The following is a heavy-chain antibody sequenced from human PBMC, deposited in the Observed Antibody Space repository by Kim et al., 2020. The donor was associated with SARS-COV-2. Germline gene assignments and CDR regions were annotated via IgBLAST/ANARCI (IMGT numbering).Heavy chain of an antibody. V-gene: IGHV3-23*01. D-gene: IGHD5-12*01. CDR1: GFTFSSYA. CDR2: ISGSGGST. Sequence: GGSLRLSCAASGFTFSSYAMSWVRQAPGKGLEWVSAISGSGGSTYYADSVKGRFTISRDNSKNTLYLQMNSLRAEDTAVYYCAKIIRDGYNYYYYGMDVWGQGTTVTVSS. CDR3: AKIIRDGYNYYYYGMDV. J-gene: IGHJ6*02.